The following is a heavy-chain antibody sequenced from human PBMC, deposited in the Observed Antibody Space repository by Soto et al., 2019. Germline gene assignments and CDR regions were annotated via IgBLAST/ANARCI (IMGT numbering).Heavy chain of an antibody. CDR3: SRDPRLADY. CDR2: ISGGGDII. V-gene: IGHV3-11*01. J-gene: IGHJ4*02. Sequence: GRSLRLSCAASGFTFSDHYMTWIRQAPGKGPEWLSYISGGGDIISYADSVKGRFIISRDNAKRSLYLQMNSLTVEDTAVYYCSRDPRLADYWGQGTLVTSPQ. D-gene: IGHD6-25*01. CDR1: GFTFSDHY.